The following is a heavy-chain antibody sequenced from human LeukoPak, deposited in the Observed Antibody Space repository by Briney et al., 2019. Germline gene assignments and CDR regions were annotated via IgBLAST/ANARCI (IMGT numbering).Heavy chain of an antibody. CDR1: GGSISSYY. J-gene: IGHJ3*02. CDR3: ARAYYDADDDAFDI. V-gene: IGHV4-59*01. D-gene: IGHD3-22*01. Sequence: SETLSLTGTVSGGSISSYYWSWIRQPPGKGLEWIAYISDIGRINYNPSLNSRVTISLDTSKNQFSLKLSSVTAADTAVYYCARAYYDADDDAFDIWGQGTMVTVSS. CDR2: ISDIGRI.